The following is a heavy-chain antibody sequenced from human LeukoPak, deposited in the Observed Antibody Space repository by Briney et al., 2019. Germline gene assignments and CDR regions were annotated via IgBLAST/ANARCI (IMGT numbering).Heavy chain of an antibody. J-gene: IGHJ6*03. Sequence: PGGSLRLSCAVSGITLSNYGMSWVRQAPGKGLEWVAGISDSGGSTNYADSVKGRFTIPRDNPKNTLYLQMNSLRAEDTAVYYCARASHPYYNYYYMDVWGKGTTVTVSS. CDR2: ISDSGGST. V-gene: IGHV3-23*01. CDR3: ARASHPYYNYYYMDV. CDR1: GITLSNYG.